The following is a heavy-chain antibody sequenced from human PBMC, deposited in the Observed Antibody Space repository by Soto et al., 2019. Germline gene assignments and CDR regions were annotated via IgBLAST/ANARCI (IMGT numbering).Heavy chain of an antibody. V-gene: IGHV3-48*02. Sequence: GGSLRLSCAASGFNFSSYSMNWVRQAPGKGLEWVSYISSSSSTIYYADSVKGRFTISRDNAKNSLYLQMNSLRDEDTAVYYCARAGDYDFWSGYYRATGGMDVWGQGTKVTVAS. D-gene: IGHD3-3*01. CDR3: ARAGDYDFWSGYYRATGGMDV. CDR1: GFNFSSYS. J-gene: IGHJ6*02. CDR2: ISSSSSTI.